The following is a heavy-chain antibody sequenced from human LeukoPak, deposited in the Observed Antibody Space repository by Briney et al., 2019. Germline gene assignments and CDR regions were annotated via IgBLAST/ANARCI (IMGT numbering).Heavy chain of an antibody. J-gene: IGHJ4*02. D-gene: IGHD3-22*01. CDR1: GYTFTGYY. V-gene: IGHV1-2*02. CDR3: ARADYYDSSGYYLD. CDR2: INPNSGGT. Sequence: ALVKVSCKASGYTFTGYYMHWVRQAPGQGLEWMGWINPNSGGTNYAQKFQGRVTMTRDTSISTAYMELSRLRSDDTAVYYCARADYYDSSGYYLDWGQGTLVTVSS.